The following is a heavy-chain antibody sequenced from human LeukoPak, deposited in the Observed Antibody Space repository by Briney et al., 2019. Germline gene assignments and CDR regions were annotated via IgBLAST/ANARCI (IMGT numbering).Heavy chain of an antibody. CDR1: GFSLSTSGMC. D-gene: IGHD6-6*01. J-gene: IGHJ3*02. V-gene: IGHV2-70*20. CDR2: IDWDDDK. Sequence: SGPALVKPTQTLTLTCTFSGFSLSTSGMCVSWVRQPPGKALEWLALIDWDDDKYYSTSLKTRLTISKDTSKNQVVLTMTNMDSVDTATYYCARMYSSSDPNAFDIWGQGTMVTVSS. CDR3: ARMYSSSDPNAFDI.